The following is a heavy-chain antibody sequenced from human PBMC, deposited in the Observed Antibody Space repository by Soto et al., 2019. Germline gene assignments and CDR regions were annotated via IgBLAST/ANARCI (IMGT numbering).Heavy chain of an antibody. CDR2: ISSSSSYI. D-gene: IGHD3-9*01. V-gene: IGHV3-21*01. Sequence: EVQVVESGGGLVKPGGSLRLSCAVSGFTFSTYNMKWVRQAPGKGLQWVSSISSSSSYIYYADSVKGRFTISRDNAKNSLYLQMNSLRVEDTAVYYCSRYYDSLTGYNYWGQGTLVIVSS. CDR3: SRYYDSLTGYNY. J-gene: IGHJ4*02. CDR1: GFTFSTYN.